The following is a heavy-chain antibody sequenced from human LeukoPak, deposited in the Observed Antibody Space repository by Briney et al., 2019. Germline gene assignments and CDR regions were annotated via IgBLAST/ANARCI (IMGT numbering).Heavy chain of an antibody. CDR3: ARGSGEWGYYFDY. J-gene: IGHJ4*02. D-gene: IGHD3-16*01. CDR2: IYYSGST. CDR1: GGSISSYY. V-gene: IGHV4-59*01. Sequence: PSETLSLTCSVSGGSISSYYWSWIRQPPGKGLEWIGYIYYSGSTNYNPSLKSRVTISVDTSKNQLSLKLSSVIAADTAVYYCARGSGEWGYYFDYWGQGTLVTASS.